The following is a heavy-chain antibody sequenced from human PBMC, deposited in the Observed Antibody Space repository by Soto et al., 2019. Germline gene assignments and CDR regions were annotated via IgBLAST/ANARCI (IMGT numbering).Heavy chain of an antibody. CDR2: ISYDGSKK. D-gene: IGHD4-4*01. V-gene: IGHV3-30-3*01. CDR1: GFTFSNYA. Sequence: HPGGSLRLSCAASGFTFSNYAIHWVRQAPGKGLEWVAVISYDGSKKFYADSVKGRFTISRDSSKNTVYLQINSLRLEDSAVYYCARGTTVTTPNYFDMNVWGQGTTVTVSS. CDR3: ARGTTVTTPNYFDMNV. J-gene: IGHJ6*02.